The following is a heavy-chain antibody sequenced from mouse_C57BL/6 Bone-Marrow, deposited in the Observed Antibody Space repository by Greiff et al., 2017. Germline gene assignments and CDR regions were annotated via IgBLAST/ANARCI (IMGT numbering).Heavy chain of an antibody. J-gene: IGHJ4*01. V-gene: IGHV8-12*01. CDR3: ARRALGAMDD. D-gene: IGHD3-1*01. CDR1: VFSLSTSGMG. Sequence: QVTLKASGPGILQSSQTLSLTCSFSVFSLSTSGMGVSWIRQPSGKGLEWLAHIYWDGDKRYNPSLNRRLTNSKDTSRNQVFLKITSVDTADTATYYCARRALGAMDDWGQGTSVTVSS. CDR2: IYWDGDK.